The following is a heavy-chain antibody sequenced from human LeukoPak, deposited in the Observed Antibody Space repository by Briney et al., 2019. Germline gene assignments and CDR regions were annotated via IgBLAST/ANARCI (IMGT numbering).Heavy chain of an antibody. V-gene: IGHV3-21*01. J-gene: IGHJ4*02. D-gene: IGHD1-26*01. CDR3: ARDGWAEWELQY. Sequence: GGSLRLSCAASGFTFSSYSMNWVRQAPGKGLEWVSSISSSSSYIYYADSVKGRFTISRDNAKNSLYLQMNSLRAEDTAVYYCARDGWAEWELQYWGQGTLVTVSS. CDR2: ISSSSSYI. CDR1: GFTFSSYS.